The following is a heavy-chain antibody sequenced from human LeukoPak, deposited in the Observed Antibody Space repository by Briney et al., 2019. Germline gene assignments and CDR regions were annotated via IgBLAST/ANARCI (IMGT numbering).Heavy chain of an antibody. V-gene: IGHV4-59*08. Sequence: PSETLSLTCTVSGGPISTYYWSWIRQPPGKGLEWIGYIHYSGTTNYNPSLKSRVTISLDTSKNQFSLNLSSVTAADTAVYYCARMGGYSGYATHWGQGTLVTVSS. D-gene: IGHD5-12*01. CDR2: IHYSGTT. CDR1: GGPISTYY. J-gene: IGHJ4*02. CDR3: ARMGGYSGYATH.